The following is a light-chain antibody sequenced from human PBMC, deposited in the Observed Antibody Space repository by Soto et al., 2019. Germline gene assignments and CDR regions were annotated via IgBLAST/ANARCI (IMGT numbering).Light chain of an antibody. CDR2: DVS. CDR1: SSDVGAYNY. V-gene: IGLV2-14*03. J-gene: IGLJ1*01. Sequence: QSALTQPASLSGSPGQSIAISCTGTSSDVGAYNYVSWYQQHPGKAPKLMIYDVSDRPSGVSNRFSGAKSGNTASLTISGLQADDEADYYCSSYTTNNTRVFGTGTKVTVL. CDR3: SSYTTNNTRV.